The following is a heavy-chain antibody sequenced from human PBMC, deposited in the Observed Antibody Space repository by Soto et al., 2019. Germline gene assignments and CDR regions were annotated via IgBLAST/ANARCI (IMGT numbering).Heavy chain of an antibody. CDR3: ARAEGATDDAFDI. CDR2: IIPILGIA. V-gene: IGHV1-69*02. Sequence: ASVKVSCKASGGTFSSYTISRVRQAPGQGLEWMGRIIPILGIANYAQKFQGRVTITADKSTSTAYMELSSLRSEDTAVYYCARAEGATDDAFDIWGQGTMVTVSS. D-gene: IGHD1-26*01. CDR1: GGTFSSYT. J-gene: IGHJ3*02.